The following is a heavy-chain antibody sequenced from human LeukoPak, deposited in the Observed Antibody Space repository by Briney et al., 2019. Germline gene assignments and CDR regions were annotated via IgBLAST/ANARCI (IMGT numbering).Heavy chain of an antibody. CDR2: INPNSGGT. J-gene: IGHJ4*02. CDR3: ARALRSGSYREFDY. CDR1: GYTFTGYY. V-gene: IGHV1-2*02. D-gene: IGHD1-26*01. Sequence: ASVKVSCKASGYTFTGYYIHWVRQAPGQGLVWMGWINPNSGGTNYAQKFQGRVTMTRDTSTSTAYMELSRLTSDDTAVYYCARALRSGSYREFDYWGQGTLVTVSS.